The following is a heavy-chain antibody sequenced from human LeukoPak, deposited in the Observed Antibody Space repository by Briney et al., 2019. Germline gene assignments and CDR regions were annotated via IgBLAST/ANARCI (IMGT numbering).Heavy chain of an antibody. CDR1: GYSISSGYY. Sequence: PSETLSLTCAVSGYSISSGYYWGWIRQPPGKGLEWIGSIYHSGSTYYNPSLKSRVTISVDTSKNQFSLKLSSVTAADTAVYYCARNSGSYPPFIDYWGQGTLVTVSS. V-gene: IGHV4-38-2*01. D-gene: IGHD1-26*01. CDR2: IYHSGST. CDR3: ARNSGSYPPFIDY. J-gene: IGHJ4*02.